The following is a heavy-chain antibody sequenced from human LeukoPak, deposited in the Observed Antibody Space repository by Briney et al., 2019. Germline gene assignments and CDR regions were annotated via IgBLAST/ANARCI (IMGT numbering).Heavy chain of an antibody. CDR2: IYYSGST. CDR3: ARAPDESYGAAAD. CDR1: GGSISSYY. V-gene: IGHV4-59*01. D-gene: IGHD6-13*01. J-gene: IGHJ4*02. Sequence: ASETLSLTCTVSGGSISSYYWSWLRQPPGKGLEWIGYIYYSGSTNYNPSLKSRVTISVDTSKNQFSLKLSSVTAADTAVYYCARAPDESYGAAADWGQGTLVTVSS.